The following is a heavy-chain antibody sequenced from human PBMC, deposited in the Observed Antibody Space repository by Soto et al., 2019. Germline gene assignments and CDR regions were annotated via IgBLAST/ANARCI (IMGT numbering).Heavy chain of an antibody. CDR3: ARDPGADYYYGMDD. CDR1: GGTFSSYT. V-gene: IGHV1-69*08. Sequence: QVQLVQSGAEVKKPGSSVKVSCKASGGTFSSYTISWVRQAPGQGLEWMGRIIPILGIANYAQKFQGRVTITADKSTSTAYMELSSLRSEDTAVYYCARDPGADYYYGMDDWGQGTTVTVSS. J-gene: IGHJ6*02. CDR2: IIPILGIA.